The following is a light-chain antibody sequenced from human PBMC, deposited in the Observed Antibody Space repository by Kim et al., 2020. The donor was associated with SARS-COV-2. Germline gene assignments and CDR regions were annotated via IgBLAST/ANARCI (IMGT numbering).Light chain of an antibody. CDR1: QGVSSY. Sequence: SLSPGERATLACRASQGVSSYLAWYQQKPGQAPRLLIYDASNRATGSPARFSGSGSGTDFTLTISSLEPEDFAVYYCQQRSNWLTFGGGTKVDIK. CDR2: DAS. J-gene: IGKJ4*01. CDR3: QQRSNWLT. V-gene: IGKV3-11*01.